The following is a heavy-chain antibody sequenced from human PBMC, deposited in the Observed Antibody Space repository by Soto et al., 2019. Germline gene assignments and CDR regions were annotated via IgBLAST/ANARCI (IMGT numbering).Heavy chain of an antibody. CDR2: IWCAGSNK. J-gene: IGHJ4*02. Sequence: QVQLVESGGGVVQPGRSLRLSCAASGFTFSTYGMHWVRQAPGKGLEWVAVIWCAGSNKYYADSVKGRFTISRDNSKNTLYLQMNSLRAEDTAVYYCSGGTVHFDYWGQGTLVTVSS. V-gene: IGHV3-33*01. CDR1: GFTFSTYG. CDR3: SGGTVHFDY. D-gene: IGHD4-17*01.